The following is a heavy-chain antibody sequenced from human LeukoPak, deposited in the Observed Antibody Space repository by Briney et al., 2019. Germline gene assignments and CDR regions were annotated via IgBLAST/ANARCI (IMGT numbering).Heavy chain of an antibody. D-gene: IGHD4-23*01. J-gene: IGHJ2*01. V-gene: IGHV3-23*01. CDR2: ISGSGGST. Sequence: PGGTLRLSCAASGFTFSSYGMSWVRQAPGKGLEWVSAISGSGGSTYYADSVKGRFTISRDNSKNTLYLQMNSLRAEDTAVYYCAKKGPSLRWQSYTAWYFDLWGRGTLVTVSS. CDR1: GFTFSSYG. CDR3: AKKGPSLRWQSYTAWYFDL.